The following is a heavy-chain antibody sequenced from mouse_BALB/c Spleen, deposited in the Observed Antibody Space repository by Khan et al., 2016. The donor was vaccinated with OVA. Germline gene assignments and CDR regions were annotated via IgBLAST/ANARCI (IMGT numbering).Heavy chain of an antibody. Sequence: VESGGSRKLSCAASGFTFTSYGMHWIRQAPEKGLEWVANISSDSNTIYYADTVKGRFTISRDNPKNTLFLQMTSLRSGDTAMYFCATSYFYGYYFDYWGQGTTLTVSS. V-gene: IGHV5-17*02. CDR2: ISSDSNTI. CDR3: ATSYFYGYYFDY. J-gene: IGHJ2*01. CDR1: GFTFTSYG. D-gene: IGHD1-1*01.